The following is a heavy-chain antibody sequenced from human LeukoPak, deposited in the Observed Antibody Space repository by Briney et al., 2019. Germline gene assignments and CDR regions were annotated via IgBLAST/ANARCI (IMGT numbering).Heavy chain of an antibody. CDR2: ISSSGSTI. CDR3: AELGITMIGGV. D-gene: IGHD3-10*02. J-gene: IGHJ6*04. V-gene: IGHV3-48*03. Sequence: GGSLRLSCAASGFTFSSHGINWVRQAPGKGLEWVSYISSSGSTIYYADSVKGRFTISRDNAKNSLYLQMNSLRAEDTAVYYCAELGITMIGGVWGKGTTVTISS. CDR1: GFTFSSHG.